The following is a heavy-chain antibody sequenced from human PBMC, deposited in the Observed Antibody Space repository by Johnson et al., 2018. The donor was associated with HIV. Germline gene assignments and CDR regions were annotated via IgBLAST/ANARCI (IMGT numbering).Heavy chain of an antibody. CDR3: ARGEMATTYHAAFDI. D-gene: IGHD5-24*01. V-gene: IGHV3-53*01. CDR2: IYSGGST. Sequence: QLVESGGGVVQPGRSLRLSCAASGFTVSSNYMSWVRQAPGKGLEWVSVIYSGGSTYYADSVKGRFTFSRDNSKNSLYLQMNSLRAEDTALYYCARGEMATTYHAAFDIWGQGTMVTVSS. CDR1: GFTVSSNY. J-gene: IGHJ3*02.